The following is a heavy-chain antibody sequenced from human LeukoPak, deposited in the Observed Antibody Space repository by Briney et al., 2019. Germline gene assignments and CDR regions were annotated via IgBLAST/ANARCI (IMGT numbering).Heavy chain of an antibody. J-gene: IGHJ6*02. Sequence: ASVKVSCKASGYTFNYYGITWVRQAPGQGGEWMGWVSAYSGKTNYAQKFQGRVTMTADTFTTTAYMELRSLRYDDAAVYYCARWNYYGSGRDYYYGMDVWGQGTTVTVSS. CDR1: GYTFNYYG. CDR2: VSAYSGKT. CDR3: ARWNYYGSGRDYYYGMDV. V-gene: IGHV1-18*01. D-gene: IGHD3-10*01.